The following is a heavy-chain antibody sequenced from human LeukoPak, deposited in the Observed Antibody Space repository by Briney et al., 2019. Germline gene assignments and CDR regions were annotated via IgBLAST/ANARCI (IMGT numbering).Heavy chain of an antibody. V-gene: IGHV3-20*04. CDR3: ARVGTSYGAFDM. D-gene: IGHD1-26*01. J-gene: IGHJ3*02. Sequence: GGSLRLSCAASGFTFSSYAMSWVRQAPGKGPEWVSGINWSGGSTGYADSVKGRFTISRDNAKNSLYLQMTSLRAEDTALFYCARVGTSYGAFDMWGQGTMVTVSS. CDR2: INWSGGST. CDR1: GFTFSSYA.